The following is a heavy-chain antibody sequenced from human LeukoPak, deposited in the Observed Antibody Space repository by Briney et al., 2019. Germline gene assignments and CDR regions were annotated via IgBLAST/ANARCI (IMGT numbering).Heavy chain of an antibody. CDR1: GGSISSHY. V-gene: IGHV4-59*11. CDR3: ARDAFSTVEPGDYYYYYMDV. J-gene: IGHJ6*03. Sequence: PSETLSLTCTVPGGSISSHYWSWIRQPPGKGLEWIGYIYYSGSTNYNPSLKSRVTISVDTSKNQFSLKLSSVTAADTAVYYCARDAFSTVEPGDYYYYYMDVWGKGTTVTVSS. D-gene: IGHD4-23*01. CDR2: IYYSGST.